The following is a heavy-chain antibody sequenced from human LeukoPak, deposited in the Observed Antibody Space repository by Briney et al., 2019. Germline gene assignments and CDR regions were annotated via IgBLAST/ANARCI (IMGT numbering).Heavy chain of an antibody. D-gene: IGHD5-12*01. V-gene: IGHV3-23*01. CDR2: ISTSGGST. J-gene: IGHJ4*02. Sequence: RGSLRLSCAASGFTFSNYAMTWVRQAPGKGLEWVSSISTSGGSTYYADSVKGRFIISRDNSKNTVFLQINRLRAEDTAVYYCAKESGYDFGGGQGTLVTVSS. CDR1: GFTFSNYA. CDR3: AKESGYDFG.